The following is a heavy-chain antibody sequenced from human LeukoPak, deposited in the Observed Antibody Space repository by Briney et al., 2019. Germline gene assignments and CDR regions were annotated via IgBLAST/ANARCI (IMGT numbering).Heavy chain of an antibody. CDR3: VNEHSGWLAFDI. Sequence: GASVKVSCKVSGYILTELSMHWVRQAPGKGLEWMGGFDPEDGETLYAQKLQGRVTMTEDASTDTAYMELSSLSSEDTAMYYCVNEHSGWLAFDIWGQGTMVTVSS. CDR1: GYILTELS. J-gene: IGHJ3*02. D-gene: IGHD6-19*01. V-gene: IGHV1-24*01. CDR2: FDPEDGET.